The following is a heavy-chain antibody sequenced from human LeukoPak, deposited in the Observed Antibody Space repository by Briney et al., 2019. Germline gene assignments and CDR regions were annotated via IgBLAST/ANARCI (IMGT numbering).Heavy chain of an antibody. D-gene: IGHD5-18*01. CDR2: IWYDGSNK. Sequence: GGSLRLSCAASGFTFSNHGFHWVRQAPGKGLEWVAVIWYDGSNKYYADSVKGRFTISRDNSKNTLYLQMNSLRAEDTAVYYCARGKDTAMVTAAFDIWGQGTMVTVSS. V-gene: IGHV3-33*01. CDR3: ARGKDTAMVTAAFDI. CDR1: GFTFSNHG. J-gene: IGHJ3*02.